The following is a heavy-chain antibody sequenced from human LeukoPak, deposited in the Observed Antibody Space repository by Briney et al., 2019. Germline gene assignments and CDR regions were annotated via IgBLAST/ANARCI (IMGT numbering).Heavy chain of an antibody. CDR2: ISYDGSNK. J-gene: IGHJ3*02. Sequence: PGRSLGLSCAASGFTFSSYAMHWVRQAPGNGLEWVAVISYDGSNKYYADSVKGRFTISRDNSKNTLYLQMNSLRAEDTAVYYCARPTVTDAIDIWGQGTMVTVSS. CDR3: ARPTVTDAIDI. CDR1: GFTFSSYA. V-gene: IGHV3-30*04. D-gene: IGHD4-17*01.